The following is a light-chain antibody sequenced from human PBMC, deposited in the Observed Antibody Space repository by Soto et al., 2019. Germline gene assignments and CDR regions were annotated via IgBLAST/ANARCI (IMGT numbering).Light chain of an antibody. J-gene: IGLJ1*01. CDR1: SSDVGGYNY. CDR3: SSYTSSSTPYV. CDR2: DVS. V-gene: IGLV2-14*01. Sequence: ALTQPASVSGSPGQSITISCTGTSSDVGGYNYVSWYQQHPGKAPKLMIYDVSNRPSGVSNRFSGSKSGNTASLTISGLQAEDEADYYCSSYTSSSTPYVLGTGTKVTVL.